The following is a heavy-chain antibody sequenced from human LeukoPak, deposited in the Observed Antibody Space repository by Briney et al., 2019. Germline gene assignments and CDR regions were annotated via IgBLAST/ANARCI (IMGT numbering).Heavy chain of an antibody. CDR2: INSDGSST. V-gene: IGHV3-74*01. Sequence: GGSLRLSCAASGFTFSSYWMHWVRHAPGKGLGWVSRINSDGSSTSYADSVKGRFTISRDNAKNTLYLQMNSLRAEDTAVYYCASYRSSGYDYFYYYGMDVWGQGTTVTVSS. CDR1: GFTFSSYW. CDR3: ASYRSSGYDYFYYYGMDV. D-gene: IGHD5-12*01. J-gene: IGHJ6*02.